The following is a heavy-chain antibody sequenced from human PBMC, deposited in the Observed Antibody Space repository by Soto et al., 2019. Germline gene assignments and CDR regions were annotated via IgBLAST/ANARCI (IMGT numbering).Heavy chain of an antibody. J-gene: IGHJ3*02. V-gene: IGHV3-30*18. CDR2: ISYDGSNK. D-gene: IGHD1-26*01. Sequence: QVQLVESGGGVVQPGRSLRLSCAASGFTFRSYGMHWVRQAPTKGLEWVAVISYDGSNKYYADSVKGRFTISRDNSKNTLYLPMNSLRAEDTAVYYCAKGGVGSTSNAFDIWGQGTMVTVSS. CDR1: GFTFRSYG. CDR3: AKGGVGSTSNAFDI.